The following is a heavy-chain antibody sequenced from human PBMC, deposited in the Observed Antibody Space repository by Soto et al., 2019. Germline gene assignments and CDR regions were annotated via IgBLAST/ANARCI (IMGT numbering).Heavy chain of an antibody. J-gene: IGHJ3*02. CDR3: ARDNVDTAMVIDAIDI. Sequence: ASVKVSCKASGYTFTSYGISWVRQAPGQGLEWMGWISAYNGNTNYAQKLQGRVTMTTDTSTSTAYMELRSLRSDDTAVYYCARDNVDTAMVIDAIDIWGQGTMVTVSS. CDR2: ISAYNGNT. CDR1: GYTFTSYG. D-gene: IGHD5-18*01. V-gene: IGHV1-18*01.